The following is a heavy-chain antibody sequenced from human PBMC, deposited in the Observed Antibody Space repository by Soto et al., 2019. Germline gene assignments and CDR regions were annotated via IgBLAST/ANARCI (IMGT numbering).Heavy chain of an antibody. Sequence: EVQLVESGGGLVQPGGSLRLSCAASGFTVSSNYMSWVRQAPGKGLEWVAVIYSGGSTYYADSVKGRFTISRDNSKNTLYLQMNSLRAEDTAVYYCARDLPQRGYSYGAYYYGMDVWGQGTTVTVCS. CDR1: GFTVSSNY. J-gene: IGHJ6*02. CDR3: ARDLPQRGYSYGAYYYGMDV. CDR2: IYSGGST. V-gene: IGHV3-66*01. D-gene: IGHD5-18*01.